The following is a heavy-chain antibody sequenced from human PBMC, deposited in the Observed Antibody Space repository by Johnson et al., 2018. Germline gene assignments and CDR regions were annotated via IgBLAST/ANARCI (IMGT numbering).Heavy chain of an antibody. CDR2: IRSKAYGATA. J-gene: IGHJ6*03. Sequence: VQLQESGGGLVQPGRSLRLSCSVSGFTFGDYALSWFRQAPGKGLEWVTFIRSKAYGATADYAASVKGRFTISRDASKSVTYLDRNSLKTEETAVYYCARAIDVSDPYDYYDYMDGWGKGTTVTVSS. CDR3: ARAIDVSDPYDYYDYMDG. D-gene: IGHD5/OR15-5a*01. V-gene: IGHV3-49*03. CDR1: GFTFGDYA.